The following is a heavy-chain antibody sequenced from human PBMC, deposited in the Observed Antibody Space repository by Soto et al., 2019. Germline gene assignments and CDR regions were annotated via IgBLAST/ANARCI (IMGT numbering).Heavy chain of an antibody. CDR2: IIPIFGTA. CDR3: AINEGRDVSNFDY. V-gene: IGHV1-69*01. CDR1: GGIFTRYD. J-gene: IGHJ4*02. Sequence: QVQLVQSGAEVKKPGSSVKVSCKASGGIFTRYDIRWVRQAPGQGLEWMGVIIPIFGTANYAQKFQGRVTITADASTSTAYMELSSLRSEDTAIYYCAINEGRDVSNFDYWGQGTLVTVSS. D-gene: IGHD2-15*01.